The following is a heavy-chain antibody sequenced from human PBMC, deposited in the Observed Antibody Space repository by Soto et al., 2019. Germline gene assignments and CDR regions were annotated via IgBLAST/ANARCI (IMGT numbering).Heavy chain of an antibody. Sequence: PVWSLRLSCAASGFTFSSYGMHLVLQSPGKGLEWVAVISYDGSNTYYGDTVKGRFTISRDNSKNTLSLQMNSLRAEDTAVYYCAKDGNVYSSGWYAPSLDYWGQGTLVTVS. V-gene: IGHV3-30*18. J-gene: IGHJ4*02. CDR2: ISYDGSNT. CDR1: GFTFSSYG. CDR3: AKDGNVYSSGWYAPSLDY. D-gene: IGHD6-19*01.